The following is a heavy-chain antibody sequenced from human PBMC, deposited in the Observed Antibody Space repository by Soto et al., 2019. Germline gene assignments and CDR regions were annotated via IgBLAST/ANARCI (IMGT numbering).Heavy chain of an antibody. CDR1: GGSISSSNW. J-gene: IGHJ4*02. V-gene: IGHV4-4*02. D-gene: IGHD6-6*01. CDR2: INHSGST. Sequence: SETLSLTCTVSGGSISSSNWWSWVRQPPGKGLEWIGEINHSGSTNYNPSLKSRVTISVDTSKNQFSLKLSSVTAADTAVYYCARGDIAARPLFPSYYLDYWGQGTLVTVSS. CDR3: ARGDIAARPLFPSYYLDY.